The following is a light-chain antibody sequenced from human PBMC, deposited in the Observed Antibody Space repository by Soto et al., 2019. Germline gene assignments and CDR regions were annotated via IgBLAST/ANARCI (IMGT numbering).Light chain of an antibody. V-gene: IGLV1-40*01. CDR2: GNT. CDR1: SSHLVPGFD. Sequence: QSVPWHPPAVSWGPGQSVTIYSAGSSSHLVPGFDVHWYQHVPGKAPKLVLYGNTIRPSGVPDRFSGSKSGSSASLAITGLQSEDETEYHFQSYDISVTRSLFGDGTKCIVL. CDR3: QSYDISVTRSL. J-gene: IGLJ1*01.